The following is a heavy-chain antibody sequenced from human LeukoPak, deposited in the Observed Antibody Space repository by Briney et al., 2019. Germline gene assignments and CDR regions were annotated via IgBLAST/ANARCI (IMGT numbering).Heavy chain of an antibody. D-gene: IGHD3/OR15-3a*01. CDR3: AKRQDSQYFDY. Sequence: GGPLSLSCVASGFLLSDSVMNWVRQAPGKGLEWVSAISLSGDRTHYADSVEGRFTISRDNSKNTLHLQMNSLRVEDTAVYYCAKRQDSQYFDYWGQGTLVTVSS. CDR1: GFLLSDSV. J-gene: IGHJ4*02. CDR2: ISLSGDRT. V-gene: IGHV3-23*01.